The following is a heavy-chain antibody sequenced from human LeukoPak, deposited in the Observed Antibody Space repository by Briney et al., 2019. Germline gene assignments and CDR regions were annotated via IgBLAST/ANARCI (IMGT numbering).Heavy chain of an antibody. Sequence: GESLKISCKGSGYTFASYWIGWVRQMPGKGLEWMGIINPSDSDTRYSPSFQGQVTISADKSISTAYLQWGSLKASDTAMYYCARSISSGWSYIDYWGQGTLVTVSS. V-gene: IGHV5-51*01. CDR1: GYTFASYW. CDR2: INPSDSDT. CDR3: ARSISSGWSYIDY. J-gene: IGHJ4*02. D-gene: IGHD6-19*01.